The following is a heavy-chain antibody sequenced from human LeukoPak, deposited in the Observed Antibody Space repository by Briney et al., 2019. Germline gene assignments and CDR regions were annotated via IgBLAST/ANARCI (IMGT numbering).Heavy chain of an antibody. CDR1: GFTFDDYA. D-gene: IGHD3-3*01. J-gene: IGHJ6*02. CDR2: ISWNSGSI. Sequence: PGGSLRLSCAASGFTFDDYAMHWVRQAPGKGLEWVSDISWNSGSIGYADSVKGRFTISRDNAKNSLYLQMNSLRAEDTALYYCAKGVGLLEWVLNYGMDVWGQGTPVTVSS. CDR3: AKGVGLLEWVLNYGMDV. V-gene: IGHV3-9*01.